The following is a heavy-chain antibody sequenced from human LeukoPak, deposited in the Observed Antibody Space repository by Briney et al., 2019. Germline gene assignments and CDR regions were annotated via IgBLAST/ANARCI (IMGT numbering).Heavy chain of an antibody. Sequence: NPGGSLRLSCAASGFTFSSYSINWVRQAPGKGLEWVSSISSSSSYIYYADSVKGRFTISRDNAKNSLYLQMNSLRAEDTAVYYCARDPSSGWTGGYYFDYWGQGTLVTVSS. D-gene: IGHD6-19*01. CDR3: ARDPSSGWTGGYYFDY. CDR1: GFTFSSYS. V-gene: IGHV3-21*01. CDR2: ISSSSSYI. J-gene: IGHJ4*02.